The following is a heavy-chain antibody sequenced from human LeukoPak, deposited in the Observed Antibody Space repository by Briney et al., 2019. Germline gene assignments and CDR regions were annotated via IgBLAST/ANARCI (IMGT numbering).Heavy chain of an antibody. D-gene: IGHD3-3*01. CDR3: AKEQDDFWSDYRGG. Sequence: GGSLRLSCAASGFTFSSYAMSWVRQAPGKGLEWVSGISGNSGSTYYADSVKGRFTISRDNSMNTLDLQMNSLRAEDTAVYYCAKEQDDFWSDYRGGWGQGTLVTVSS. CDR1: GFTFSSYA. CDR2: ISGNSGST. V-gene: IGHV3-23*01. J-gene: IGHJ4*02.